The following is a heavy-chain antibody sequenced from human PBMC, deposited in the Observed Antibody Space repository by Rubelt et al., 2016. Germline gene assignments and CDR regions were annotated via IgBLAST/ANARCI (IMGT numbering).Heavy chain of an antibody. CDR3: ARVTRSIEADNYYYYHGMDV. CDR2: INHSGST. CDR1: GGSFSGYY. Sequence: QVQLQQWGAGLLKPSETLSLTCAVYGGSFSGYYWSWIRQPPGKGLEWIGEINHSGSTNYNPSLERRVTTSVDTSKNPVSLKLRSATAADTAGYYCARVTRSIEADNYYYYHGMDVWGQGTTVTVSS. D-gene: IGHD6-25*01. V-gene: IGHV4-34*01. J-gene: IGHJ6*02.